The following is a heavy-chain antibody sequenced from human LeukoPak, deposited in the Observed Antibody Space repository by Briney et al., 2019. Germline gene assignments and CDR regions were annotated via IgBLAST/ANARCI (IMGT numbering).Heavy chain of an antibody. D-gene: IGHD3-22*01. CDR1: GFTFSSYS. V-gene: IGHV3-21*01. J-gene: IGHJ4*02. CDR2: ISSSSSYI. CDR3: ARWIRRYDSSGYRIFDY. Sequence: GGSLRLSCAASGFTFSSYSMNWVRQAPGKGLEWVSSISSSSSYIYYADSVKGRFTISRDNAKNSLYLQMNSLRAEDTAVYYCARWIRRYDSSGYRIFDYWGQGTLVTVSS.